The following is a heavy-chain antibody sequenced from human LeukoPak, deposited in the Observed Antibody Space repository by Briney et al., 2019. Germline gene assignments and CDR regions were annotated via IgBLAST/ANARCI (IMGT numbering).Heavy chain of an antibody. V-gene: IGHV3-23*01. J-gene: IGHJ4*02. D-gene: IGHD3-22*01. CDR3: AKDPLGMIGYYFDY. CDR1: RFTFSSYA. CDR2: ISGSGGST. Sequence: ARSLRLSSAASRFTFSSYAMSWVRQAPGKWLEWVSAISGSGGSTYYAGSVKSRFTISRDNSKTPLYLQMNSLRAQDTAVYYCAKDPLGMIGYYFDYWGQGTLVTVSS.